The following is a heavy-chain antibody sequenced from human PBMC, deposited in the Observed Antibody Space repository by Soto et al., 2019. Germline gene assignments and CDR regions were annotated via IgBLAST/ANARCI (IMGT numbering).Heavy chain of an antibody. V-gene: IGHV1-18*01. CDR2: ISAYNGNT. Sequence: QVQLVQSGAEVKKPGASVNLSCKASGYTFTTYGISWVRQAPGQGLEWIGWISAYNGNTKYAQKLQGRVTMTTDTSTRRAYMDLRSLGSDDTAVYYCATDSPPVDYWGQGTLVTVSS. CDR3: ATDSPPVDY. J-gene: IGHJ4*02. CDR1: GYTFTTYG.